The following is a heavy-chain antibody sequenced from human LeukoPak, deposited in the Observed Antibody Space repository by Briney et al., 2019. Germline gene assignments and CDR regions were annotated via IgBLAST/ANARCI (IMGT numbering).Heavy chain of an antibody. Sequence: PSETLSLTCTVSGDSISSSSYYWGWIRHPPGKGLEWIGSVHHSGSTYYTPSLKSRVTISVDTSKNQFSLKLSSVTAADTAVYQCARLYYYGSGSYLSGFDIWGQGTMVTVSS. J-gene: IGHJ3*02. CDR3: ARLYYYGSGSYLSGFDI. CDR2: VHHSGST. V-gene: IGHV4-39*01. D-gene: IGHD3-10*01. CDR1: GDSISSSSYY.